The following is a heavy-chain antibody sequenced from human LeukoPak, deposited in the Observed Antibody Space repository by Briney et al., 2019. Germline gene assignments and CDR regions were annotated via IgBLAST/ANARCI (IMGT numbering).Heavy chain of an antibody. CDR1: GFRFSSYG. CDR2: ISYDGSNK. D-gene: IGHD3-9*01. Sequence: GGSLRLSCAASGFRFSSYGMHWVRQSPGKGLEWVAVISYDGSNKYYADSVKGRFTISRDNSKNTLYLQMNSLRAEDTAVYYCARDFSYFRIHFDYWGQGTLVTVSS. CDR3: ARDFSYFRIHFDY. J-gene: IGHJ4*02. V-gene: IGHV3-30*03.